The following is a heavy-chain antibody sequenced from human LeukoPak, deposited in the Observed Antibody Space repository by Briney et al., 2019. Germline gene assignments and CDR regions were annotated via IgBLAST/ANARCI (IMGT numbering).Heavy chain of an antibody. CDR1: GFTFSIYA. Sequence: GRTLRLSCAASGFTFSIYAMHWVRQAPGKGLEWVAVISYDGSNKYYADSVKGRFTISRDNSKNTIYLQMNSLRAEDTAVYYCAKDSYGDPGGSYFDYWGQGTLVTVSS. CDR3: AKDSYGDPGGSYFDY. D-gene: IGHD3-16*01. CDR2: ISYDGSNK. J-gene: IGHJ4*02. V-gene: IGHV3-30*18.